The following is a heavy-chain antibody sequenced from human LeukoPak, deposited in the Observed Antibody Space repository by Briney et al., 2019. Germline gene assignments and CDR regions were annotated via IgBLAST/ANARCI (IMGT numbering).Heavy chain of an antibody. D-gene: IGHD2-15*01. J-gene: IGHJ4*02. CDR1: GGSISSSSYY. Sequence: SETLSLTCTVSGGSISSSSYYWGWIRQPPGKGLEWIGSIYYSGSTYYNPSLKSRVTISVDTSKNQFSLKLSSVTAADTAVYYCARRYCSGGNCNSPVDFWGQGTLVTVSS. V-gene: IGHV4-39*01. CDR2: IYYSGST. CDR3: ARRYCSGGNCNSPVDF.